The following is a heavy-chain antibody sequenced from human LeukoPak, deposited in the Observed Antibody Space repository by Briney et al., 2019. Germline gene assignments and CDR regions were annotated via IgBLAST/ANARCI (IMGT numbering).Heavy chain of an antibody. D-gene: IGHD5-24*01. J-gene: IGHJ4*02. Sequence: SETLSLTCTVSGGSISSSSYYWGWIRQPPGNGLEWIGSIYYSGSTYYNPSLKSRVTISVDTSKNQFSLKLSSVTAADTAVYYCARDGYNSFDYWGQGTLVTVSS. CDR2: IYYSGST. CDR3: ARDGYNSFDY. V-gene: IGHV4-39*07. CDR1: GGSISSSSYY.